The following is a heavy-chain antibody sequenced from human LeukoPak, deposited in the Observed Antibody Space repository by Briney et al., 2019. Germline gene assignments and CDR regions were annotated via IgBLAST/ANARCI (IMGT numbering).Heavy chain of an antibody. CDR2: ISGSGGST. CDR3: AKHFIVVVPAASFDY. J-gene: IGHJ4*02. V-gene: IGHV3-23*01. D-gene: IGHD2-2*01. CDR1: GFTFSSYA. Sequence: GGSLRFSCAASGFTFSSYAMSWVRQAPGKGLEWVSAISGSGGSTYYADSVKGRFTISRDNSKNTLYLQMNSLRAEDTAVYYCAKHFIVVVPAASFDYWGQGTLVTVSS.